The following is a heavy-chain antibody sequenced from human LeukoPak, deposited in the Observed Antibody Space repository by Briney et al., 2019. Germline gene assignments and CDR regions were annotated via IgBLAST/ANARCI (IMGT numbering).Heavy chain of an antibody. D-gene: IGHD6-6*01. CDR1: GFTFSSYA. J-gene: IGHJ3*02. Sequence: GGSLRLSCAASGFTFSSYAMHWVRQAPGKGLEWVAVISYGGSNKYYADSVKGRFTISRDNSKNTLYLQMNSLRAEDTAVYYCARAYEYSSSSYAFDIWGQGTMVTVSS. V-gene: IGHV3-30*04. CDR2: ISYGGSNK. CDR3: ARAYEYSSSSYAFDI.